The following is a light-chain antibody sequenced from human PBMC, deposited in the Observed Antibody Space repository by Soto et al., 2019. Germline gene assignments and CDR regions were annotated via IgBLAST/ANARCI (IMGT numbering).Light chain of an antibody. CDR2: DAS. CDR1: QSVSSSY. J-gene: IGKJ4*01. V-gene: IGKV3-11*01. CDR3: QQRSNWPPLT. Sequence: IVLTQSPGTLSLSPGERATLSCRASQSVSSSYLAWYQQKPGQAPRLLIYDASNRATGIPARFSGSGSGTDFTLTISSLEPEDFAVYYCQQRSNWPPLTFGGGTKVDI.